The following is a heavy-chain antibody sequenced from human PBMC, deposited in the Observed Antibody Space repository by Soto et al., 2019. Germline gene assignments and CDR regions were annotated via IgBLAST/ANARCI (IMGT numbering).Heavy chain of an antibody. CDR3: ARDSRVCSSTSCYGFFWFDP. CDR1: GFIFSTYS. J-gene: IGHJ5*02. V-gene: IGHV3-48*01. D-gene: IGHD2-2*01. CDR2: ISSSSSTI. Sequence: GGSLRLSCAASGFIFSTYSMNWVRQGPGKGLEWVSYISSSSSTIFYTDSVKGRFTVSRDNAKNSLYLQMNSLRAEDTAVYYCARDSRVCSSTSCYGFFWFDPSGQGTLVTVSS.